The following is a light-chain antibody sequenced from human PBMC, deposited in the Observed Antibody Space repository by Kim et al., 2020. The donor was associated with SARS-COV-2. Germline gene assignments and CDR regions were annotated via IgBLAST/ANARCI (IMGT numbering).Light chain of an antibody. CDR3: QQYNNWLPLT. Sequence: SPGERATLSCRASQSVSSNLAWYQQKPGQAPRLLIYGAFTRATDIPARFSGSGSGTEFTLTISSLQSEDFAVYYCQQYNNWLPLTFGGGTKVDIK. V-gene: IGKV3-15*01. CDR1: QSVSSN. J-gene: IGKJ4*01. CDR2: GAF.